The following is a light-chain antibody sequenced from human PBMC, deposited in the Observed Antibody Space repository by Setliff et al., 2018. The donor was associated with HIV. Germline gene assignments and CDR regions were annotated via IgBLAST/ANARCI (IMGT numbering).Light chain of an antibody. CDR3: SSYTSSSTPYV. Sequence: QSVLTQPASVSGSPGQSITISCTATTSDVGGYNYVSWYQHHPGKAPKLMIYEVSNRPSGVSNRFSGSKSGNTASLTISGLQAEDEADYFCSSYTSSSTPYVFGTGTKV. CDR1: TSDVGGYNY. CDR2: EVS. J-gene: IGLJ1*01. V-gene: IGLV2-14*01.